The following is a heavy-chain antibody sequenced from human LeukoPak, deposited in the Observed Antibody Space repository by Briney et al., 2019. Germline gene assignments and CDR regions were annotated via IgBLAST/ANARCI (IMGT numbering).Heavy chain of an antibody. D-gene: IGHD4-17*01. Sequence: SETLSLTCAVYGGSFSGYYWSWIRQPPGKGLEWIGEINHSGITNYNPSLKGRVTISVDTSKNQFSLKLSSVTAADTAVYYCARDYGDYNWGQGTLVTVSS. J-gene: IGHJ4*02. V-gene: IGHV4-34*01. CDR3: ARDYGDYN. CDR2: INHSGIT. CDR1: GGSFSGYY.